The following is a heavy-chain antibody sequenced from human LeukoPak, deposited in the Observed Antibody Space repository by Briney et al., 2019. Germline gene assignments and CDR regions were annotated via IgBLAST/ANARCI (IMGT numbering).Heavy chain of an antibody. D-gene: IGHD6-13*01. V-gene: IGHV1-69*13. CDR2: IIPIFGTA. CDR1: GGTFSSYA. J-gene: IGHJ6*02. CDR3: ARDPSYSSSWLTYYYGMDV. Sequence: GASVKVSCKASGGTFSSYAISWVRQAPGQGLEWMGGIIPIFGTANYAQKFQGRVTITADESTSTAYMELSSLRSEDTAVYYCARDPSYSSSWLTYYYGMDVWGQGTTVTVSS.